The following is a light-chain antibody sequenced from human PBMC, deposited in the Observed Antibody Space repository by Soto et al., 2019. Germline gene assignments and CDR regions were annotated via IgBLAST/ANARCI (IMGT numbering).Light chain of an antibody. CDR1: QSVSNNY. Sequence: MVLTQSPGTLSLSPGERATLSCRASQSVSNNYLAWYQRKPGQAPRLLIYGASIRAIDIPNRFSGSGSGTDVTLTITRLEPEDFAVYYCQQDGSSPPTFGQRTKVEI. J-gene: IGKJ1*01. V-gene: IGKV3-20*01. CDR2: GAS. CDR3: QQDGSSPPT.